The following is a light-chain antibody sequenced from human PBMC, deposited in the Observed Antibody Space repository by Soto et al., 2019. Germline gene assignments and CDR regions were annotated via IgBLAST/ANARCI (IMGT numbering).Light chain of an antibody. J-gene: IGLJ1*01. CDR1: SSDGGSYNL. Sequence: QSVLTQPASVSGAPVQSITISCTGTSSDGGSYNLVSWYQQHPGKAPKLMIYEVSKRPSGVSNRFSGSKSGNTASLTISGLQAEDEADYYCCSYAGSSTPLIFGTGTKVTVL. CDR2: EVS. V-gene: IGLV2-23*02. CDR3: CSYAGSSTPLI.